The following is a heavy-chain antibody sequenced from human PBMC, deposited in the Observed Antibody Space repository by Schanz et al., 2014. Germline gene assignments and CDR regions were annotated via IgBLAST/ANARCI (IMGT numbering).Heavy chain of an antibody. V-gene: IGHV3-23*04. CDR2: ISASGGTT. D-gene: IGHD1-20*01. CDR1: GFSFSSYA. J-gene: IGHJ4*02. Sequence: EVQLVESGGGLVEPGGSLRLSCAASGFSFSSYAMGWVRQARGKGLEWVSAISASGGTTYYADSEKGRFTISRDNSKNTLYLQMNSLRAEDTAVYYCANNWNLDYWGQGTLVTVSS. CDR3: ANNWNLDY.